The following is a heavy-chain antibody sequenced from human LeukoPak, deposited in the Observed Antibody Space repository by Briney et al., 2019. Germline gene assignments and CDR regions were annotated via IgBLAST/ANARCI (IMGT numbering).Heavy chain of an antibody. Sequence: GRSLRLYCAASGFTFSSYAMHWVRQAPGKGLEWVAVISYDGSNKYYADSVKGRFTISRDNSKNTLYLQMNSLRAEDTAVYYCARDGWFGELGLWEFDYWGQGTLVTVSS. V-gene: IGHV3-30-3*01. D-gene: IGHD3-10*01. CDR1: GFTFSSYA. CDR2: ISYDGSNK. CDR3: ARDGWFGELGLWEFDY. J-gene: IGHJ4*02.